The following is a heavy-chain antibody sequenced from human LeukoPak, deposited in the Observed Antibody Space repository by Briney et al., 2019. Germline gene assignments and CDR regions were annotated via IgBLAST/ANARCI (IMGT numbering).Heavy chain of an antibody. Sequence: SETLSLTCAVYGGSFSGYYWSWIRQPPGKGLEWIGEINHSRSTNYNPSLKSRVTISVDTSKNQFSLKLRSVTAADTAVYYCARQTGSGLFILPGGEGTLVTVSS. CDR1: GGSFSGYY. D-gene: IGHD3/OR15-3a*01. J-gene: IGHJ4*02. CDR2: INHSRST. V-gene: IGHV4-34*01. CDR3: ARQTGSGLFILP.